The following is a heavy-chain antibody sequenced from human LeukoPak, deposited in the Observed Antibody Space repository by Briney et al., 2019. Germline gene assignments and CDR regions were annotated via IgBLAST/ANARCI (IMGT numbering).Heavy chain of an antibody. J-gene: IGHJ4*02. CDR2: IYYSGST. CDR3: ARDSRRGYSYGYWYFDY. CDR1: GGSISSYY. Sequence: SETLSLTCTVSGGSISSYYWSWIRQPPGKGLEWIGYIYYSGSTNYNPSLKSRVTISIDTSKNQFSLKLSSVTAADTAVYYCARDSRRGYSYGYWYFDYWGQGTLVTVSS. V-gene: IGHV4-59*12. D-gene: IGHD5-18*01.